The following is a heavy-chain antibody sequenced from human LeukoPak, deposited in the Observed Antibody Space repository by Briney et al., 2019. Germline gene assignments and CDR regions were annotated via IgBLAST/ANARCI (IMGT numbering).Heavy chain of an antibody. D-gene: IGHD6-13*01. Sequence: PSETLSLTCTVSGVSFSTYYCSWSRLPPGKGLGWSGDVYYIGTTNYNPSLKSRVTISVDTSKTPFSLKLSSVTAADTAVYYCARAGAHGIEAAGSLRYWGQGTLVTVSS. CDR1: GVSFSTYY. V-gene: IGHV4-59*01. CDR2: VYYIGTT. J-gene: IGHJ4*02. CDR3: ARAGAHGIEAAGSLRY.